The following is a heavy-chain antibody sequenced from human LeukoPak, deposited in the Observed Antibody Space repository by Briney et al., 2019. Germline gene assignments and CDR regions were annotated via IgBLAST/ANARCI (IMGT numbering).Heavy chain of an antibody. V-gene: IGHV5-51*01. D-gene: IGHD3-3*01. CDR1: GYRFTSYW. CDR3: ARHEDLHGLGDY. J-gene: IGHJ4*02. Sequence: GESLEISCKGSGYRFTSYWIGWVRQMPRKGLEWMGIIYPGDSDTRYSPSFQGQVTISADKSISTAYLQWSSLKASDTAMYYCARHEDLHGLGDYWGQGTLVTVSS. CDR2: IYPGDSDT.